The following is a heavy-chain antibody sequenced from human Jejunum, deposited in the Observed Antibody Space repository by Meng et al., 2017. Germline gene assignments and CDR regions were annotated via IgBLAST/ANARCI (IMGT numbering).Heavy chain of an antibody. V-gene: IGHV4-34*01. Sequence: QVQLLEWGAGLLKPSETLSLTCAVYGGSFSGYYCSWIRQPPGKGLEWIGEINHSGSTNYNPSLKSRVTISVDTSKSQFSLKLSSVTAADTAVYYCARSGKTTVNYLDWGQGTLVTVSS. J-gene: IGHJ4*02. CDR2: INHSGST. CDR3: ARSGKTTVNYLD. D-gene: IGHD4-11*01. CDR1: GGSFSGYY.